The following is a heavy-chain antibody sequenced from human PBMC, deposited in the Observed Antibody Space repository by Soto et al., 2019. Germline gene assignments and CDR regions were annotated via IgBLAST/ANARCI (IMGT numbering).Heavy chain of an antibody. D-gene: IGHD1-26*01. CDR1: GYSFASYW. V-gene: IGHV5-10-1*01. J-gene: IGHJ6*02. CDR3: ARRISGAKNGYNTYFAHVLDV. CDR2: IDPTDSYT. Sequence: GESLKISCKGSGYSFASYWINWVRQVPGKGLEWMGRIDPTDSYTNYSPSFQGRVTLSADKSISTVYLQWSSLGASDTATYYCARRISGAKNGYNTYFAHVLDVRGEGTTVTVS.